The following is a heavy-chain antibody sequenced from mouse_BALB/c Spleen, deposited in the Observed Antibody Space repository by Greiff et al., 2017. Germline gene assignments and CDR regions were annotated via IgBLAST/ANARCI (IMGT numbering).Heavy chain of an antibody. J-gene: IGHJ3*01. CDR1: GFTFSSYG. CDR2: ISSGGSYT. V-gene: IGHV5-6*01. CDR3: ARQGRKDLGRFAY. Sequence: EVQLVESGGDLVKPGGSLKLSCAASGFTFSSYGMSWVRQTPDKRLEWVATISSGGSYTYYPDSVKGRFTISRDNAKNTLYLQMSSLKSEDTAMYYCARQGRKDLGRFAYWGQGTLVTVSA. D-gene: IGHD4-1*01.